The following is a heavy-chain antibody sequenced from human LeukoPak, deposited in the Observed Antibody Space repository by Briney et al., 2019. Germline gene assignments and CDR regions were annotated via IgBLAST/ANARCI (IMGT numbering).Heavy chain of an antibody. D-gene: IGHD6-19*01. V-gene: IGHV1-2*02. CDR1: GYTFTDYY. Sequence: ASVKVSCKASGYTFTDYYIHCVRQAPGQGLEWMGWINPNSGDTSYAQKFQGRVTMTRDTSISTAYMELSSLTSDDTAVYYCAKIVAVAGTRCLDPWGQGTLVTVSS. J-gene: IGHJ5*02. CDR3: AKIVAVAGTRCLDP. CDR2: INPNSGDT.